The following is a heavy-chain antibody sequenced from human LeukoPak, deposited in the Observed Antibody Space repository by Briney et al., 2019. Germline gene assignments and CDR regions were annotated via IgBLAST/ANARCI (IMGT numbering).Heavy chain of an antibody. CDR2: IDYSGST. V-gene: IGHV4-31*03. Sequence: SETLSLTCTVSGGSIISGGYYGSGIREHPGRGLEWSGYIDYSGSTYYNPSLKSRVTISVDTSKNQFSLKLSSVTAGNTAVYYCASGVLHWFDPWGRGTLVPVSS. CDR1: GGSIISGGYY. CDR3: ASGVLHWFDP. D-gene: IGHD3-10*01. J-gene: IGHJ5*02.